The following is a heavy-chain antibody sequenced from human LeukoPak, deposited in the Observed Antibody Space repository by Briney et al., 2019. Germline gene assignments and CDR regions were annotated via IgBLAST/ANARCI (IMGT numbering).Heavy chain of an antibody. Sequence: SETLSLTCDVYGGSFSGYYWSWIRQPPGKGLEWIGEINHSGSTNYNPSLKSRVTISVDTSKNQFSLKLSSVTAADTAVYYCARANSPGYSSSWYVDYWGQGTLVTVSS. D-gene: IGHD6-13*01. CDR1: GGSFSGYY. J-gene: IGHJ4*02. V-gene: IGHV4-34*01. CDR3: ARANSPGYSSSWYVDY. CDR2: INHSGST.